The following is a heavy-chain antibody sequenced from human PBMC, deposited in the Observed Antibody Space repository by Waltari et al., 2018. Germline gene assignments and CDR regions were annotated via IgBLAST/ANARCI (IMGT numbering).Heavy chain of an antibody. CDR2: SSASGSKI. CDR3: ARSLTILDC. CDR1: GFAFNTYS. J-gene: IGHJ4*02. D-gene: IGHD3-9*01. V-gene: IGHV3-48*02. Sequence: EVQLVESGGGLVQPGGSLRLSCAASGFAFNTYSMNWVRQAPGKGLEWVSYSSASGSKIYYADSVKGRFTISRDNAKNSLYLQMNSLRDEDRAVYYCARSLTILDCWGQGTLVSVSS.